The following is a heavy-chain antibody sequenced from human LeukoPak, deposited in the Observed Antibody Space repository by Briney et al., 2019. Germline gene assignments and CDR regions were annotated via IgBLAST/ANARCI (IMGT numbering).Heavy chain of an antibody. CDR1: GFFFTGYW. J-gene: IGHJ4*02. Sequence: GDSLKISCKTFGFFFTGYWIGGVRQMPGKGLEWMGIIYPDASDTRYSPSFQGQVTVTADKSISTAYLQWSSLKASDTAMYYCARLAGNYIDYWGQGTLVTVSS. V-gene: IGHV5-51*01. CDR3: ARLAGNYIDY. CDR2: IYPDASDT. D-gene: IGHD3-9*01.